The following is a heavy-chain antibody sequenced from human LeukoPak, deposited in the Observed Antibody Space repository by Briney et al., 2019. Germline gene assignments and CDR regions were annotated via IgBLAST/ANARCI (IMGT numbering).Heavy chain of an antibody. CDR1: GYIFTSFY. CDR3: ARDSPGDSSGPNYYYYGMDV. J-gene: IGHJ6*02. D-gene: IGHD3-22*01. V-gene: IGHV1-18*04. CDR2: ISAYNGNT. Sequence: ASVKVSCKASGYIFTSFYMHWVRQAPGQGLEWMGWISAYNGNTNYAQKLQGRVTMTTDTSTSTAYMELRSLRSDDTAVYYCARDSPGDSSGPNYYYYGMDVWGQGTTVTVSS.